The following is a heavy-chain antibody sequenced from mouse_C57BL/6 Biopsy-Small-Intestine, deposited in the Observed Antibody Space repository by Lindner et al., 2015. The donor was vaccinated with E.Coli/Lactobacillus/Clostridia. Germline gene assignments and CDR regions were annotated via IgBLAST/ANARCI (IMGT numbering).Heavy chain of an antibody. J-gene: IGHJ2*01. D-gene: IGHD2-14*01. CDR3: ARIGGDHGYPYYFDY. CDR1: GLSLTSYA. V-gene: IGHV2-9-1*01. Sequence: VQLQESGPGLVAPSQSLSITCTVSGLSLTSYAISWVRQPPGKGLEWLGVIWTGGGTNYNSALKSRLSISKDNSKSQVFLKMNSLQTDDTARYYCARIGGDHGYPYYFDYWGQGTTLTVSS. CDR2: IWTGGGT.